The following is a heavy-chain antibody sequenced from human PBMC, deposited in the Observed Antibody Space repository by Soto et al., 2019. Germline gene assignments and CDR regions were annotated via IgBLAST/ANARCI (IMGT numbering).Heavy chain of an antibody. CDR1: GFTFSIYD. V-gene: IGHV3-13*01. Sequence: EVQLVESGGGLVQPGGSLRLSCVASGFTFSIYDMHWVRQATGKGLEWVSAIGIGGETYYSASVKGRFTISRENGKKYLYVRVQSLRADDTAIYYCVREWVETYGVHPPLGLDVWGQGTAVTVSS. J-gene: IGHJ6*02. D-gene: IGHD3-10*01. CDR3: VREWVETYGVHPPLGLDV. CDR2: IGIGGET.